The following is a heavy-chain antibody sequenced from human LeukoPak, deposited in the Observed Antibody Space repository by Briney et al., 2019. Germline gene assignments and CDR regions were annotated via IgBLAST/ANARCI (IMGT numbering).Heavy chain of an antibody. CDR3: ARDQGGMVRGVTPFDY. J-gene: IGHJ4*02. CDR2: INAGNGNT. V-gene: IGHV1-3*01. Sequence: GASVKVSCKASGYTFTSYAMHWVRQAPGQRLEWMGWINAGNGNTKYSQKFQGRVTITRDTSASTAYMELSSLRSEDTAVYYCARDQGGMVRGVTPFDYWGQGTLVTVSS. D-gene: IGHD3-10*01. CDR1: GYTFTSYA.